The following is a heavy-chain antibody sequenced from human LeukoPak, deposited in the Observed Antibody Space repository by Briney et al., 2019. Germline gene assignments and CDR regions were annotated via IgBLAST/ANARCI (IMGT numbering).Heavy chain of an antibody. CDR3: ARASEGNYYGMDV. D-gene: IGHD1-14*01. J-gene: IGHJ6*02. V-gene: IGHV3-30-3*01. Sequence: GGSLRLSCAASGFTFSSYAMHWVRQAPGNGLEWVAVISYDGSNKYYADSVKGRFTISRDNSKNTLYLQMNSLRAEDTAVYYCARASEGNYYGMDVWGQGTTVTVSS. CDR2: ISYDGSNK. CDR1: GFTFSSYA.